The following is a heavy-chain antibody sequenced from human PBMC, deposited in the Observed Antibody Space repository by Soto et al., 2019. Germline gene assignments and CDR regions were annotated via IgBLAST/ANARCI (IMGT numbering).Heavy chain of an antibody. V-gene: IGHV3-66*01. J-gene: IGHJ4*02. CDR1: GFTVSSNY. CDR2: IYSGGST. CDR3: AREGAVAGTFAY. D-gene: IGHD6-19*01. Sequence: EVQLVESGGGLVQPGGSLRLSCAASGFTVSSNYMSWVRQAPGKGLEWVSVIYSGGSTYYADSVKGRFTISRDNSKNRLYLHMNSLRAEDTAVYYCAREGAVAGTFAYWGQGTLVTVSS.